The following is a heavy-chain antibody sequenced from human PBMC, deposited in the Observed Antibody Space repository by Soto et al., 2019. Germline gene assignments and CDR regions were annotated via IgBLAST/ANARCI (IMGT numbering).Heavy chain of an antibody. J-gene: IGHJ3*02. CDR1: GYTFTSYA. CDR2: INAGNGNT. CDR3: ARSPGSHDAFDI. Sequence: ASVKVSCKASGYTFTSYAMHWVRQAPGQRLEWMGWINAGNGNTKYSQKFQGRVTITRDTSASTAYMELSSLRSEDTAVYYCARSPGSHDAFDIWGQGTMVTVS. D-gene: IGHD1-26*01. V-gene: IGHV1-3*01.